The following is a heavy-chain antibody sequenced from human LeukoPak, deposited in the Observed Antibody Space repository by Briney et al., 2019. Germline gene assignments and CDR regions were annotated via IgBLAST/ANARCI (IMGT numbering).Heavy chain of an antibody. J-gene: IGHJ3*02. D-gene: IGHD1-26*01. CDR3: ARKVVGADAFDI. Sequence: ASVKVSCKASGYTFTSYGISWVRQAPGQGLEWMGWISAYNGNTNYAQKLQGRVTMTTDTSTSTAYMELRSRRSDDTAVYYCARKVVGADAFDIWGQGTMVTVSS. CDR2: ISAYNGNT. V-gene: IGHV1-18*01. CDR1: GYTFTSYG.